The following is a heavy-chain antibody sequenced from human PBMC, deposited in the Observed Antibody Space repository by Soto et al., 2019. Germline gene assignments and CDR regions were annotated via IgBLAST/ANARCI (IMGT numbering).Heavy chain of an antibody. CDR3: ARARTTSRVRFFDFDL. D-gene: IGHD3-3*01. CDR2: IIPIFGTA. Sequence: QVQLVQSGAEVKKPGSSVKVSCKASVGTFSSYAISWVRQAPGQGLEWMGGIIPIFGTANYAQKFQGRVTMTADESTSTAYMELSSLRSEDTAVYYCARARTTSRVRFFDFDLWGRGTLVTVSS. J-gene: IGHJ2*01. CDR1: VGTFSSYA. V-gene: IGHV1-69*01.